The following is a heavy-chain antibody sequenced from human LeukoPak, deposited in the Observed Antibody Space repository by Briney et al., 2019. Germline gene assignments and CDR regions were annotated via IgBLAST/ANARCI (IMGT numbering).Heavy chain of an antibody. CDR1: GFTVSSNY. CDR2: IYGGGST. D-gene: IGHD5-12*01. V-gene: IGHV3-53*01. CDR3: AKSYEGYYFDY. Sequence: GGSLRLSCAASGFTVSSNYMSWVRQAPGKGLEWVSVIYGGGSTYYADSVKGRFTISRDNSKNTLYLQMNSLRAEDTAVYYCAKSYEGYYFDYWGQGTLVTVSS. J-gene: IGHJ4*02.